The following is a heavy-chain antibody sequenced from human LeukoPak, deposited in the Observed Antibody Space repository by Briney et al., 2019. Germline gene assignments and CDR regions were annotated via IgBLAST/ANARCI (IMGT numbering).Heavy chain of an antibody. CDR1: GFTFDGYG. Sequence: GRSLRLSCAASGFTFDGYGMYWVRQAPGKGLELVSGITWNSDDMAYADSVKGRFTISRDNAKNCLYLQMNSLRVEDTALYYCTKVTDWRTGFDYWGQGTLVTVSS. CDR3: TKVTDWRTGFDY. D-gene: IGHD3-9*01. CDR2: ITWNSDDM. J-gene: IGHJ4*02. V-gene: IGHV3-9*01.